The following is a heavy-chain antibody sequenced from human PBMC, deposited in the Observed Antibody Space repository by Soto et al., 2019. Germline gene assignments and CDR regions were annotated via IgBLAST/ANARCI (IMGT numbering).Heavy chain of an antibody. J-gene: IGHJ4*02. Sequence: QLQLQESGPGLVKPSETLSLTCTVSGGSISSSSYYWGWIRQPPGKGLEWIGSIYYSGSTYYNQSLKSRVTISVDTSKNQFSLTLSSVTAADTAVYYCARPSGSYLYYFDYWGQGTLVTVSS. CDR1: GGSISSSSYY. CDR3: ARPSGSYLYYFDY. CDR2: IYYSGST. V-gene: IGHV4-39*01. D-gene: IGHD1-26*01.